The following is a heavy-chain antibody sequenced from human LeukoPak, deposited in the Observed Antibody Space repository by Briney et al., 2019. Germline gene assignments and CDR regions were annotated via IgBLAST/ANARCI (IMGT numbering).Heavy chain of an antibody. V-gene: IGHV3-11*01. J-gene: IGHJ4*02. Sequence: GGSLRLSCAASGFTFSDYYMSWIRQAPGKGLEWVSYTSSSGSTIYYADSVKGRFTISRDNAKTSLYLQMNSLRAEDTAVYYCARVDCIGTSCSPSTYYFDSWGQGTLVTVSS. D-gene: IGHD2-2*01. CDR2: TSSSGSTI. CDR3: ARVDCIGTSCSPSTYYFDS. CDR1: GFTFSDYY.